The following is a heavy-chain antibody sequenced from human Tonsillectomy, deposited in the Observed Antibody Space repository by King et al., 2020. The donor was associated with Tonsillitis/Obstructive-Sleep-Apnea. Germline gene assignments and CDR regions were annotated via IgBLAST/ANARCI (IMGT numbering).Heavy chain of an antibody. Sequence: VQLVESGGGLVQPGRSLRLSCSASGFTFGDYAMTWVRQAPGKGLEWVGFITSKAYGGTTAYAASVKGRFTIYRDDSKSVAYLQMNSLKTEDTAVYYCARDLFSKLTKNSDYWGQGTLVTASS. CDR3: ARDLFSKLTKNSDY. V-gene: IGHV3-49*04. CDR1: GFTFGDYA. CDR2: ITSKAYGGTT. D-gene: IGHD4-11*01. J-gene: IGHJ4*02.